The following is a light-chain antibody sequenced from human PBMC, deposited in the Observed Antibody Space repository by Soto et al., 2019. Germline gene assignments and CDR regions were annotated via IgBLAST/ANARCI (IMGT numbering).Light chain of an antibody. CDR3: QQYNSSPGLT. Sequence: EILLTQSPSTLSLSPGEGVTLSCRASQSVTVNSLAWYQQKPGQAPRLLIYAASTRAAAVPDRFTGSGSGTDFALTISRLEPEDFAVYYCQQYNSSPGLTFGGGTKVDIK. CDR1: QSVTVNS. CDR2: AAS. J-gene: IGKJ4*01. V-gene: IGKV3-20*01.